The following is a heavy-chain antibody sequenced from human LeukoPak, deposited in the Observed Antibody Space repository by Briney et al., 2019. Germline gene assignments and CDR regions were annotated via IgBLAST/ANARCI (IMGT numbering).Heavy chain of an antibody. CDR2: FDVEGGET. D-gene: IGHD3-3*01. CDR3: ARGNFWSGWQAFVDY. CDR1: GYTLTELS. V-gene: IGHV1-24*01. J-gene: IGHJ4*02. Sequence: ASVKVSCKVSGYTLTELSMHWVRQAPGKGLEWMGGFDVEGGETIYARKFQGRVTFTRNTSITTAYMELSSLRSEDTAVYYCARGNFWSGWQAFVDYWGQGTLVTVSS.